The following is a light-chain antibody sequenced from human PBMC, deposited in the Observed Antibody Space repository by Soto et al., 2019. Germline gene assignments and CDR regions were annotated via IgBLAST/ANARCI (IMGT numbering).Light chain of an antibody. CDR2: TDN. CDR1: SSNIGSNT. J-gene: IGLJ1*01. V-gene: IGLV1-44*01. Sequence: QSVLTQPPSTSGTPGQRVTISCSGSSSNIGSNTVNWYQQLPGTAPKLLIYTDNQRPSGVPDRFSGSKSGTSASLAISGLQSEDESDYDCAAWDDNLNGLYVFGPGTKVTVL. CDR3: AAWDDNLNGLYV.